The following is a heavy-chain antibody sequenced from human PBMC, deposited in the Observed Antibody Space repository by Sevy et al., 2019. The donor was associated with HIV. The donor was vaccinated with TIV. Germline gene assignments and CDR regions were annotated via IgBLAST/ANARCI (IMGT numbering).Heavy chain of an antibody. Sequence: ASVKVSCKAAGYNFTSYYIHWVRQALGQGLEWMGIITPSGDTTTYSQKFQGRVTMTSDTSTSTVYMELSSLRYDDTAVYYCTRVRSFGFEYWGQGTLVTVSS. D-gene: IGHD3-16*01. CDR3: TRVRSFGFEY. CDR1: GYNFTSYY. CDR2: ITPSGDTT. J-gene: IGHJ4*02. V-gene: IGHV1-46*01.